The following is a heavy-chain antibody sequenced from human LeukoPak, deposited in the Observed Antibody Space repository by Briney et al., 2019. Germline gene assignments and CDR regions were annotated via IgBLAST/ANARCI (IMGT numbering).Heavy chain of an antibody. J-gene: IGHJ5*02. CDR3: AKDAPLYCSSTSCLNWFDP. Sequence: PGGSLRLSCAASGFTFSSYAMNWVRQAPGKGLEWVSAITGSGGRTYYADSVKGQFTISRDNSKNTLYLQMNSLRAEDTAVYYCAKDAPLYCSSTSCLNWFDPWGQGTLVTVSS. V-gene: IGHV3-23*01. CDR1: GFTFSSYA. CDR2: ITGSGGRT. D-gene: IGHD2-2*01.